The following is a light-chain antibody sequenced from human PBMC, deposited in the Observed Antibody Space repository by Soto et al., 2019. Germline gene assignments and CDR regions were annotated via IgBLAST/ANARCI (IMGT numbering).Light chain of an antibody. V-gene: IGLV2-11*01. CDR3: CSYAGTYTLV. J-gene: IGLJ2*01. CDR2: DVT. CDR1: SSDVGRYDF. Sequence: QPVLTQPRSVSGSPGQSIAISCTGTSSDVGRYDFVSWYQQNPGRAPKVLIYDVTKRPSGVPDRFSGSKSGNTAFLTISGLQAEDEAEYYCCSYAGTYTLVFGGGTKVTVL.